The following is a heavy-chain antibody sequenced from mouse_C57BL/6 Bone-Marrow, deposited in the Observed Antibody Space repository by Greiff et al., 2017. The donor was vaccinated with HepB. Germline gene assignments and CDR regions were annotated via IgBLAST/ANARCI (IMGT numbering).Heavy chain of an antibody. CDR2: IDPSDSYT. CDR3: ARRDYYGSSYAMDY. CDR1: GYTFTSYW. V-gene: IGHV1-69*01. Sequence: QVQLQQPGAELVMPGASVKLSCKASGYTFTSYWMHWVKQRPGQGLEWIGEIDPSDSYTNYNQKFKGKSTLTVDQSSSTAYMQLSSLTSEDSAVYYCARRDYYGSSYAMDYWGQGTSVTVSS. J-gene: IGHJ4*01. D-gene: IGHD1-1*01.